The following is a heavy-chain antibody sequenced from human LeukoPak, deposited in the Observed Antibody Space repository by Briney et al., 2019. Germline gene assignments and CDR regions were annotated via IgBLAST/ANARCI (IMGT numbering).Heavy chain of an antibody. CDR3: ARVGSIFGGVTEWHYFDY. J-gene: IGHJ4*02. CDR2: IYHSGST. D-gene: IGHD3-3*01. V-gene: IGHV4-30-2*01. Sequence: PSQTLSLTCTVSGGSISSGGYSWSWIRQPPGKGLEWIGYIYHSGSTYYNPSLKSRVTISVDTSKNQFSLKPSSVTAADTAVYYCARVGSIFGGVTEWHYFDYWGQGTLVTVSS. CDR1: GGSISSGGYS.